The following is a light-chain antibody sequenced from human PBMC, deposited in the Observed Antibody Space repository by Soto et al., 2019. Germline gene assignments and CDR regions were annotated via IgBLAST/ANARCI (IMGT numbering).Light chain of an antibody. V-gene: IGKV3-15*01. J-gene: IGKJ1*01. Sequence: EIVMTQSPATLSVSPGERATLSCRASQSVGSGLAWFQQKPGQAPRLLIYGASTRATGIPARFSGSGSGTEFTLTISSLQSEDFAVYFCQLYDTWPTWTFGQGTKVQIK. CDR1: QSVGSG. CDR2: GAS. CDR3: QLYDTWPTWT.